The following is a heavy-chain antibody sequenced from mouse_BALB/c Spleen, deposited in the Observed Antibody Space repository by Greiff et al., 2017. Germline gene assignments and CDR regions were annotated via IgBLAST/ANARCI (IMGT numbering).Heavy chain of an antibody. CDR1: GFNIKDTY. CDR2: IDPANGNT. CDR3: ARSILLRSAMDY. Sequence: EVKLVESGAELVKPGASVKLSCTASGFNIKDTYMHWVKQRPEQGLEWIGRIDPANGNTKYDPKFQGKATITADTSSNTAYLQLSSLTSEDTAVYYCARSILLRSAMDYWGQGTSVTVSS. J-gene: IGHJ4*01. V-gene: IGHV14-3*02. D-gene: IGHD1-1*01.